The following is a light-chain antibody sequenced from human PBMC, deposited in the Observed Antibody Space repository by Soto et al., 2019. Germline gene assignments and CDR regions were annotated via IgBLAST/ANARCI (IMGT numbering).Light chain of an antibody. CDR2: EVS. CDR3: SSYTSSNTPRV. V-gene: IGLV2-14*01. Sequence: QSALTQPASVSGSPGQSITISCTGTSSDVGGYNYVSWYQQHPGKAPKLMIYEVSNRPSGVSNRFSGSKSGNTASLTISGLQAEDEADYYCSSYTSSNTPRVFGTGTKVTVL. CDR1: SSDVGGYNY. J-gene: IGLJ1*01.